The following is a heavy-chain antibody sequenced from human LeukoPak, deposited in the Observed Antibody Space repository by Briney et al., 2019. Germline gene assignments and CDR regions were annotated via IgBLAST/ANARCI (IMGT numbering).Heavy chain of an antibody. J-gene: IGHJ4*02. D-gene: IGHD5-24*01. CDR3: ARDYRGDGYNHYFDY. CDR2: ITPIFGTS. V-gene: IGHV1-69*01. CDR1: GGTFSSYT. Sequence: ASVKVSCKTSGGTFSSYTINWVRQAPGQGLEWMGGITPIFGTSNYAQKFQGRVTITADESTSTSYMELSSLRSEDTAVYYCARDYRGDGYNHYFDYWGQGTLVTVSS.